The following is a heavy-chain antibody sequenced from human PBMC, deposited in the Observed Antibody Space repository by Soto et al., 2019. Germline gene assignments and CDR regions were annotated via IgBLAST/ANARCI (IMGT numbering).Heavy chain of an antibody. D-gene: IGHD6-13*01. J-gene: IGHJ6*02. V-gene: IGHV3-48*03. CDR1: GFTFSNYE. CDR3: ARENSPAGLDV. CDR2: LSTSGSTM. Sequence: GGSLRLSCAASGFTFSNYEMTWVRQAPGKGLEWVSYLSTSGSTMYYADSVKGRFTISRDNAKNSLFLQMNSLRAEDTAVYYCARENSPAGLDVWGQGTTVTVSS.